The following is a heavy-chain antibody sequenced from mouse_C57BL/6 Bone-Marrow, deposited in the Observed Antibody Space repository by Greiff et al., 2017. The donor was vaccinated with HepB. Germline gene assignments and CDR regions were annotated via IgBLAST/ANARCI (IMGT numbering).Heavy chain of an antibody. D-gene: IGHD1-1*01. CDR1: GFTFSAYG. CDR2: ISSGSSTI. V-gene: IGHV5-17*01. J-gene: IGHJ2*01. Sequence: DVHLVESGGGLVKPGGSLKLSCAASGFTFSAYGMHWVRQAPEKGLEWVAYISSGSSTIYYADTVKGRCTISRDNAKNTLFLQMTSLRSEDTAMYYCAREYYGSSPPFDYWGQGTTHTVSS. CDR3: AREYYGSSPPFDY.